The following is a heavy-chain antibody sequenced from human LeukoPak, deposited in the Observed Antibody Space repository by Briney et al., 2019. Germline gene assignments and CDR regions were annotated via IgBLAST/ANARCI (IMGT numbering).Heavy chain of an antibody. V-gene: IGHV4-34*01. CDR3: ARHPGAFEI. CDR2: INHSGST. J-gene: IGHJ3*02. Sequence: SETLSLTCAVYGGSFSGYYWSWVRQPPGKGLEWIGEINHSGSTNYNPSLKSRVTISVDTSKNQFSLKLSSVTAADTAVYYCARHPGAFEIWGQGTMVTVSS. CDR1: GGSFSGYY.